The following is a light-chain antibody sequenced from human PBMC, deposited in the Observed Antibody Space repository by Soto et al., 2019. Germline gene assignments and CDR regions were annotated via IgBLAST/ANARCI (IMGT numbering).Light chain of an antibody. CDR3: HQYGSSPAT. CDR1: QSVSSSF. V-gene: IGKV3-20*01. Sequence: LALTQSPGTLSLSPGERATLSCRASQSVSSSFLAWYQQNPGQAPRLLIFGASSRATGIPDRFRGSGSVTDFTLTISRLEPEDFAVYYCHQYGSSPATFGQGTKVDIK. CDR2: GAS. J-gene: IGKJ1*01.